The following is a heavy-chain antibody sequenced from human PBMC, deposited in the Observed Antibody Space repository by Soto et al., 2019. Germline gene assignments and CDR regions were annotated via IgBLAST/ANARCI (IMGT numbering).Heavy chain of an antibody. CDR1: GYPVTAYY. CDR3: ARGGGVGVAGSAAFDM. Sequence: QLHLVQSGAVVKKPGASVTVSCSASGYPVTAYYMHWVRQAPGRGREWLGGINPATGAAKYTQTFHGRVTVARDTAASTVFMELSGLTSEDTAVFYCARGGGVGVAGSAAFDMWGQGTLVTVSS. D-gene: IGHD3-3*01. CDR2: INPATGAA. V-gene: IGHV1-2*02. J-gene: IGHJ3*02.